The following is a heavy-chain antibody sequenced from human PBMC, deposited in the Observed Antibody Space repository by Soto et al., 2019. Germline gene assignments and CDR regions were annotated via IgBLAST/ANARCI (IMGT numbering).Heavy chain of an antibody. CDR2: IIPVFGTP. J-gene: IGHJ3*02. D-gene: IGHD3-22*01. V-gene: IGHV1-69*13. CDR1: GGIFSKFF. Sequence: SVKVSCKASGGIFSKFFITWVRQAPGHGLEWMGQIIPVFGTPNYAQMFQGRVTITADESTSTAYMELSSLRSDDTAVYYCARSYFDYYDSSGPMAFDIWGQGTMVTVSS. CDR3: ARSYFDYYDSSGPMAFDI.